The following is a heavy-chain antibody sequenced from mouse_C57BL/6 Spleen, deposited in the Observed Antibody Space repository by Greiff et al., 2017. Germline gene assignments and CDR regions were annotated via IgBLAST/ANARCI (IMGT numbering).Heavy chain of an antibody. D-gene: IGHD3-3*01. V-gene: IGHV1-80*01. Sequence: QVQLKESGAELVKPGASVKISCKASGYAFSSYWLNWVKQRPGKGLEWIGQIYPGDGDTNYNGKFKGKATLTADKSSSTAYMQLSSLTSEDSAVYFCARPGTRYFDVWGTGTTVTVSS. CDR3: ARPGTRYFDV. CDR2: IYPGDGDT. CDR1: GYAFSSYW. J-gene: IGHJ1*03.